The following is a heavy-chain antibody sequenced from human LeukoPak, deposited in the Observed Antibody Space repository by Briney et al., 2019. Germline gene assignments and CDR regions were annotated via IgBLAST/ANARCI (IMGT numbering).Heavy chain of an antibody. Sequence: GGSLRLSCAASGLTVSTFAVTWVRQVPGKRLEWVSTIRGSGSITHYAASVKGRFTISSDNSKNTVYLQMNSLRVEDTATYYCAKDPNGDYIGAFDSWGRGTMVTVSS. CDR3: AKDPNGDYIGAFDS. D-gene: IGHD4-17*01. CDR1: GLTVSTFA. J-gene: IGHJ3*01. V-gene: IGHV3-23*01. CDR2: IRGSGSIT.